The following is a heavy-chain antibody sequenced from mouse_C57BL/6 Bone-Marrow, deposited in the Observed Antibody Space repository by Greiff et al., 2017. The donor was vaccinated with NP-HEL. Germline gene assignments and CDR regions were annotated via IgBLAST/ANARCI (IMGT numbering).Heavy chain of an antibody. J-gene: IGHJ2*01. V-gene: IGHV14-4*01. CDR3: TTGPDYYGSSYVVDY. CDR1: GFNIKDDY. D-gene: IGHD1-1*01. CDR2: IDPENGDT. Sequence: EVQLQQSGAELVRPGASVKLSCTASGFNIKDDYMHWVKQRPEQGLEWIGWIDPENGDTEYASKFQGKATITADTSSNTAYLQLSSLTSEDTAVYYCTTGPDYYGSSYVVDYWGQGTTLTVSS.